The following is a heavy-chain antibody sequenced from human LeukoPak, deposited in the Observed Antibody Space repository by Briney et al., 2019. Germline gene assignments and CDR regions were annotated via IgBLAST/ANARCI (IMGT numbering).Heavy chain of an antibody. CDR1: GFTFSSYG. CDR2: IWYDGSNK. J-gene: IGHJ5*02. D-gene: IGHD6-13*01. CDR3: VREGSSWYSNWFDP. Sequence: GGSLRLSCAASGFTFSSYGMHWVRQAPGKGLEWVAVIWYDGSNKYYADSVKGRFTISRDNSKNTLYLQMNSLRAEDTAVYYCVREGSSWYSNWFDPWGQGTLVTVSS. V-gene: IGHV3-33*01.